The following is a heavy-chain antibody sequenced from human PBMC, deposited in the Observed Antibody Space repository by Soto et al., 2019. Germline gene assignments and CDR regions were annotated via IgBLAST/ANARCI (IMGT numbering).Heavy chain of an antibody. D-gene: IGHD3-10*01. V-gene: IGHV4-30-2*01. Sequence: SETLSLTCAVSGGAISSGGYSWCWIRPPPGKGLEWIGYIYHSGSTYYNPSLKSRVTISVDRSKNQFSLQLSSVTAADTAVYYGPSLSVTMVRGAAYNWLDPWGQGTLVTVSS. CDR1: GGAISSGGYS. CDR3: PSLSVTMVRGAAYNWLDP. J-gene: IGHJ5*02. CDR2: IYHSGST.